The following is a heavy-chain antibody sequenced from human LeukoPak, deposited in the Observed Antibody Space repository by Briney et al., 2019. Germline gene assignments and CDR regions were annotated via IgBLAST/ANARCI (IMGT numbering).Heavy chain of an antibody. J-gene: IGHJ4*02. D-gene: IGHD2/OR15-2a*01. V-gene: IGHV5-51*01. CDR1: GYTFTKDW. Sequence: GESLKISCKGSGYTFTKDWIGWVRQTPDKGLEWMAMIYPGDSDITYSPSFQGQVSISVDKSISTAYLQWSSLKASDTAMYYCVTGWRGDFYGPAHNWGQGTLVTVSA. CDR2: IYPGDSDI. CDR3: VTGWRGDFYGPAHN.